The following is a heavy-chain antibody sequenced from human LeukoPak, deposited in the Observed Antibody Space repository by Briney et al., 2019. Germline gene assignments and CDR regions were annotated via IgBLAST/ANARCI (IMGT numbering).Heavy chain of an antibody. D-gene: IGHD3-10*01. Sequence: PSETLSLTCTVSGGSISSGDYYWSWIRQPPGKGLEWIGYIYYSGSTYYNPSLKSRVTISVDTSENQFSLKLSSVTAADTAVYYCAREGGGLTLWSRHWFDPWGQGTLVTVSS. CDR3: AREGGGLTLWSRHWFDP. V-gene: IGHV4-30-4*02. CDR2: IYYSGST. J-gene: IGHJ5*02. CDR1: GGSISSGDYY.